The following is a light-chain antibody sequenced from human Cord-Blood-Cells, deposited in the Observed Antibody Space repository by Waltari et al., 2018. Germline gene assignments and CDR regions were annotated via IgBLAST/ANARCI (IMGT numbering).Light chain of an antibody. J-gene: IGLJ2*01. CDR3: CSYAGSYVV. Sequence: QSALTQPRPVSGSPGQPVTISCPRTSSDAGGYNYVSWYQQHPGKAPKLMIYDVSKRPSGVPDRFSGSKSGNTASLTISGLQAEDEADYYCCSYAGSYVVFGGGTKLTVL. V-gene: IGLV2-11*01. CDR1: SSDAGGYNY. CDR2: DVS.